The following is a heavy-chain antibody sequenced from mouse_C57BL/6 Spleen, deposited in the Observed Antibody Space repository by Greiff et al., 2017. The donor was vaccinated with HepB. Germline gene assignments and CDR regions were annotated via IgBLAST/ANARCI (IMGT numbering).Heavy chain of an antibody. D-gene: IGHD1-1*01. Sequence: VQLRQSGAELARPGASVKLSCKASGYTFTSYGISWVKQRTGQGLEWIGEIYPRSGNTYYNEKFKGKATLTADKSSSTAYMELRSLTSEDSAVYFCAIIYYYGSSYENYFDYWGQGTTLTVSS. CDR2: IYPRSGNT. CDR3: AIIYYYGSSYENYFDY. V-gene: IGHV1-81*01. CDR1: GYTFTSYG. J-gene: IGHJ2*01.